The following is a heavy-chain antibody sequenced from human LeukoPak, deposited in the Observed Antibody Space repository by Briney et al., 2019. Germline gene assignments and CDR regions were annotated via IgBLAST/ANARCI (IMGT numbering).Heavy chain of an antibody. CDR3: AKDTLLRYFTAAAEYFQH. Sequence: PGGSLRLSCAASGFTFSSYAMSWVRQAPGKGLEWVSAISGSGGSTYYADSVKGRFTISRDNSKNTLYLQMNSLRAEDTAVYYCAKDTLLRYFTAAAEYFQHWGQGTLVTVSS. V-gene: IGHV3-23*01. CDR1: GFTFSSYA. J-gene: IGHJ1*01. CDR2: ISGSGGST. D-gene: IGHD3-9*01.